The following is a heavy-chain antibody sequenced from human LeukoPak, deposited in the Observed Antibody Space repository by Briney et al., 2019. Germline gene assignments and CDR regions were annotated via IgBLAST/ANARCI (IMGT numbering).Heavy chain of an antibody. V-gene: IGHV4-34*01. J-gene: IGHJ4*02. CDR2: INHSGST. Sequence: SETLSLTCAVYGGSFSGYYWSWIRQPPGKGLEWIGEINHSGSTNYNPSLKSRVTISVDTSKNQFSLKLSSVTAADTAVYYCARRRDGYSIDSWGRGTLVTVSS. CDR1: GGSFSGYY. CDR3: ARRRDGYSIDS. D-gene: IGHD5-18*01.